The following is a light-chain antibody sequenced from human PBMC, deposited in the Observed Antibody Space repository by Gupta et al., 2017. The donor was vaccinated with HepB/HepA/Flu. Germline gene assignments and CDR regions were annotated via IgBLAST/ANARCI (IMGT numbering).Light chain of an antibody. V-gene: IGKV3-11*01. CDR1: QSVSSY. Sequence: EIVLTQSPATLSLSPEERATLSCRASQSVSSYLAWYQQKPGQAPRLLIYDASNRATGIPARFSGSGSGTDFTLTISSLEPEDFAVYYCQQRTAFGGGTKVEIK. CDR2: DAS. CDR3: QQRTA. J-gene: IGKJ4*01.